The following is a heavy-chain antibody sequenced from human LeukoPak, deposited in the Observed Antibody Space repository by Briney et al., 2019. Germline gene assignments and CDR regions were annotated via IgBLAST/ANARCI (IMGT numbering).Heavy chain of an antibody. CDR3: ASAHQTYYYGSGNDY. V-gene: IGHV1-8*01. CDR1: GYTLTSYD. J-gene: IGHJ4*02. Sequence: ASVKVSCKASGYTLTSYDINWVRQATGQGLEWMGWMNPNSGNTGYAQKFQGRVTMTRNTSISTAYMELSSLRSEDTAVYYCASAHQTYYYGSGNDYWGQGTLVTVSS. CDR2: MNPNSGNT. D-gene: IGHD3-10*01.